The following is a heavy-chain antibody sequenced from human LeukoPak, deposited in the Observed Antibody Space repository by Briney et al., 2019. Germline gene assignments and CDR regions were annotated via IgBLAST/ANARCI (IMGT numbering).Heavy chain of an antibody. J-gene: IGHJ6*03. CDR1: GYTFTGYY. V-gene: IGHV1-2*02. Sequence: VASVKVSCKASGYTFTGYYMHWVRQAPGQGLEWMGWINPNSGGTNYAQKFRGRVTMTRDTSISTAYMELSRLRSDDTAVYYCARGVAGSYYYYYMDVWGKGTTVTISS. D-gene: IGHD6-19*01. CDR2: INPNSGGT. CDR3: ARGVAGSYYYYYMDV.